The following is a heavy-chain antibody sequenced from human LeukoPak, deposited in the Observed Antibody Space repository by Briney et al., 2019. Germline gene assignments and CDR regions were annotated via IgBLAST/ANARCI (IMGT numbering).Heavy chain of an antibody. D-gene: IGHD5-12*01. CDR3: ARESKYSGYPFDY. Sequence: GGSLRLSCAASGFTFSSYWMHWVRQAPGKGLVWVSRVNSDGSGTTYADSVKGRFTISRDNTKNTLYLQMNSLRAEDTAVYYCARESKYSGYPFDYWGQGTLVTVSS. CDR1: GFTFSSYW. CDR2: VNSDGSGT. V-gene: IGHV3-74*01. J-gene: IGHJ4*02.